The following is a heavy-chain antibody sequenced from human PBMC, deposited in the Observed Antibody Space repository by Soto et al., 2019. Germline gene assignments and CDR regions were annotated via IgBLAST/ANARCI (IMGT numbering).Heavy chain of an antibody. CDR3: ARVAAVTTYYYYYYMDV. J-gene: IGHJ6*03. CDR2: ISYTGSS. CDR1: GGSISSFY. Sequence: SETLSLTCTVSGGSISSFYWSWIRQPPGRGLEWLGYISYTGSSNYDPSLKSRVTISLDTSKNQFSLKLSSVTAADTAVYYCARVAAVTTYYYYYYMDVWGKGTTVTVSS. D-gene: IGHD4-17*01. V-gene: IGHV4-59*08.